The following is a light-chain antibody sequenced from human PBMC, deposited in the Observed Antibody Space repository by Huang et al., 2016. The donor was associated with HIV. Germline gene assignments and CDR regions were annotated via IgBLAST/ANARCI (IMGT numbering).Light chain of an antibody. V-gene: IGKV3-11*01. CDR3: QQRSAWPLT. J-gene: IGKJ4*01. Sequence: IVLTQSPATLSLSPGKRATLSCRASQSVNSYLAWYQQKPGQAPRLLIYDAANRATGIPARCSGSGSGTDVTLTISNVQSEDFAVYYCQQRSAWPLTFGGGTKVEI. CDR2: DAA. CDR1: QSVNSY.